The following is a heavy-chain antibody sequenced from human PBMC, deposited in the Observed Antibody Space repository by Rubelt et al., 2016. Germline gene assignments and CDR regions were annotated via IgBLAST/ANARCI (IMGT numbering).Heavy chain of an antibody. CDR1: A. J-gene: IGHJ3*02. D-gene: IGHD3-22*01. Sequence: AMSWVRQAPGKGLEWVSALSGSGDSTYYADSVKGRFTISRDNAKNSLYLQVNSLRAEDTAVYYCARGDYYESSGYFADAFDIWGQGTMVTVSS. V-gene: IGHV3-23*01. CDR2: LSGSGDST. CDR3: ARGDYYESSGYFADAFDI.